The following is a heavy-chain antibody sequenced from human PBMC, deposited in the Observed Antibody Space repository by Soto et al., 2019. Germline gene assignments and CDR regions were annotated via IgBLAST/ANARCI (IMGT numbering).Heavy chain of an antibody. D-gene: IGHD3-10*01. CDR3: ARQPETGSYNRFDP. CDR2: IYPGDSDV. Sequence: PGESLKISCQTSGYNFANYWVVWVRQLPGESLEWMGTIYPGDSDVRYSPSFQGLVTMSVDKSINTAYLQWGSLKASDTAMYYCARQPETGSYNRFDPWGRGTLVTVSS. J-gene: IGHJ5*02. CDR1: GYNFANYW. V-gene: IGHV5-51*01.